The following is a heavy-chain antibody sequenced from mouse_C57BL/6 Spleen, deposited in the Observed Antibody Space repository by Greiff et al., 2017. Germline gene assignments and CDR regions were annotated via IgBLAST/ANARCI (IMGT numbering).Heavy chain of an antibody. V-gene: IGHV1-64*01. CDR3: ARSGELGNFDY. J-gene: IGHJ2*01. Sequence: QVQLQQPGAELVKPGASVKLSCKASGYTFTSYWMHWVKQRPGQGLEWIGMIHPNSGSTNYNEKFKGKATLTVDKSSSTAYMQLSSLTSEDSAVYYCARSGELGNFDYWGQGTTLTVSS. CDR2: IHPNSGST. D-gene: IGHD3-1*01. CDR1: GYTFTSYW.